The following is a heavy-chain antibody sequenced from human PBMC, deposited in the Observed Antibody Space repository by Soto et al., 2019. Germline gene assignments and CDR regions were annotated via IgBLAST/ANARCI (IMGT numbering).Heavy chain of an antibody. CDR3: ARRYGVYFDY. V-gene: IGHV4-30-2*01. CDR2: IYHSGST. CDR1: GSSISSGGYS. J-gene: IGHJ4*02. D-gene: IGHD4-17*01. Sequence: SETLSLTCAVSGSSISSGGYSWSWIRQPPGKGLEWIGYIYHSGSTYYNPSLKSRVTISVDTSKNQFSLKLSSVTAADTAVYYCARRYGVYFDYWGQGTLVTVSS.